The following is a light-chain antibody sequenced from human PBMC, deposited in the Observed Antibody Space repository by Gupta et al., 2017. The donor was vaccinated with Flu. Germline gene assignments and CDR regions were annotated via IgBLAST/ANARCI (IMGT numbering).Light chain of an antibody. CDR1: QSLLHSNGYNY. CDR3: MQALQTPST. V-gene: IGKV2-28*01. J-gene: IGKJ3*01. Sequence: ISCRSSQSLLHSNGYNYLDWYLQKPGQSPQLLIYLGSNRASGVPDRFSGSGSGTDFTLKISRVEAEDVGVYYCMQALQTPSTFGPGTKVDIK. CDR2: LGS.